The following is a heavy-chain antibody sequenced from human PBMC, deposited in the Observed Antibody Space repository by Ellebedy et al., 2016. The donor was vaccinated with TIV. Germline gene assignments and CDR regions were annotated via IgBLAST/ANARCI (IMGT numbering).Heavy chain of an antibody. V-gene: IGHV3-7*01. J-gene: IGHJ4*02. D-gene: IGHD6-19*01. CDR2: IKQDGSEK. Sequence: GESLKISCVASGFGFSTSWMSWVRQAPGQGLEWVANIKQDGSEKNYVDSVKGRFTISRDNTKNSLYLQMSSLRDEDTAVYFCARDPQWLASYDYWGQGTLVTVSS. CDR1: GFGFSTSW. CDR3: ARDPQWLASYDY.